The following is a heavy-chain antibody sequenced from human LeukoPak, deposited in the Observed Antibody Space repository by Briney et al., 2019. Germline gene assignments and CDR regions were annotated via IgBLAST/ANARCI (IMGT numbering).Heavy chain of an antibody. CDR2: IYPRGST. Sequence: SSETLSLTCAVSGGSISSGSYSWSWIRQPPGKGLEWIGYIYPRGSTYYNPSLKSRVILSLDKSANQFSLNLSSVTAADTAVYYCARFSPRAMGNYLDFWGQGTLVTVST. D-gene: IGHD7-27*01. J-gene: IGHJ4*02. V-gene: IGHV4-30-2*01. CDR3: ARFSPRAMGNYLDF. CDR1: GGSISSGSYS.